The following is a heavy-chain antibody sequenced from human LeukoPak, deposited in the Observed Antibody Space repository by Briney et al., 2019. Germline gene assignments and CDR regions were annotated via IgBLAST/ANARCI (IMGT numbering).Heavy chain of an antibody. CDR1: GGSISSGTHY. Sequence: SETLSLTCSVSGGSISSGTHYWSWIRQPAGKGLEWIGRIYNSGSTDYNPSLKSRVTISVDTSEKQFSLQLNSVTAADTAVYYCARQGSAYYFDFWGQGLLVTVSS. CDR2: IYNSGST. D-gene: IGHD2-15*01. CDR3: ARQGSAYYFDF. V-gene: IGHV4-61*02. J-gene: IGHJ4*02.